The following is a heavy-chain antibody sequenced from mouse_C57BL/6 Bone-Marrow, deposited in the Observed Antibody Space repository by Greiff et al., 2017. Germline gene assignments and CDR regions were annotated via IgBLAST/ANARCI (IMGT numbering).Heavy chain of an antibody. J-gene: IGHJ3*01. CDR2: INPGSGGT. V-gene: IGHV1-54*01. D-gene: IGHD2-4*01. Sequence: VQLQQSGAELVRPGTSVKVSCKASGYAFTNYLIEWVKQRPGQGLEWIGVINPGSGGTNYNEKFKGKATLTAEKSSSTAYMQLSSLTSEDSAVYFCARDDSAWFAYWGQGTLVTVSA. CDR1: GYAFTNYL. CDR3: ARDDSAWFAY.